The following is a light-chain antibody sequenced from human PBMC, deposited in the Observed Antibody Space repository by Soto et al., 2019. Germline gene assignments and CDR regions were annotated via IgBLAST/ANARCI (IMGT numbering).Light chain of an antibody. V-gene: IGLV2-14*01. CDR3: SSYTIINTWV. Sequence: QSALTQPVSVSGSPGQSITISCTGTSNDVGVYNYVSWYQQHPGKAPKLMIYEVTNRPSGVSNRFSGSKSGNTASLTISGLQPEDEADYYCSSYTIINTWVFGGGTQLTVL. J-gene: IGLJ3*02. CDR2: EVT. CDR1: SNDVGVYNY.